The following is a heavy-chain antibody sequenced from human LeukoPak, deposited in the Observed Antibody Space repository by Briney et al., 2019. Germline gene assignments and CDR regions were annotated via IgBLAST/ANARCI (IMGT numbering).Heavy chain of an antibody. D-gene: IGHD3-16*02. CDR2: ISGSGDNT. J-gene: IGHJ4*02. CDR1: GFTFSTYV. V-gene: IGHV3-23*01. Sequence: GGSLRLSCAASGFTFSTYVMSWVRQAPGKGLEWDSGISGSGDNTYYADSVKGRFTISRDNSKNTLYLQMNSLRAEDTAVYYCAKGSRYDTDFDYWGQGTLVTVSS. CDR3: AKGSRYDTDFDY.